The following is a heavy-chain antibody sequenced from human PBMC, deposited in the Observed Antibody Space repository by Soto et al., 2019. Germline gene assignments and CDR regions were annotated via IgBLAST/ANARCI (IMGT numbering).Heavy chain of an antibody. CDR3: ARERNSPFDP. V-gene: IGHV3-48*02. CDR2: ISSSSSTM. J-gene: IGHJ5*02. Sequence: GGSLRLSCGAYGFTFSSYNMNWVRLAPGKGLEWVSYISSSSSTMYYADSVKGRFTISRDNAKNSLYLQMNSLRDEDTAVYYCARERNSPFDPWGQGTLVTVSS. D-gene: IGHD6-13*01. CDR1: GFTFSSYN.